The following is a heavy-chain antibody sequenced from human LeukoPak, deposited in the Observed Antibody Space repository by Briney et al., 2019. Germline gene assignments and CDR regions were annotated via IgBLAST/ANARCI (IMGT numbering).Heavy chain of an antibody. CDR3: VRVMKSWFGDLPSHFDL. V-gene: IGHV3-23*01. Sequence: AGGSLRLSCAASGFTFSSYAMSWVRQAPGKGLEWVSAISGSGGSTYYADSVKGRFIISRDNSKNTLYLQMNSLSAADTAVYYCVRVMKSWFGDLPSHFDLWGQGNLVTVSS. D-gene: IGHD3-10*01. J-gene: IGHJ4*02. CDR1: GFTFSSYA. CDR2: ISGSGGST.